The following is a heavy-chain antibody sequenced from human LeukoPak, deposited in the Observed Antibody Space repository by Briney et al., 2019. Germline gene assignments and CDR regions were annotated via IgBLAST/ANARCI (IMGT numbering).Heavy chain of an antibody. CDR3: ARDLSGVTGYTYGRGIDY. J-gene: IGHJ4*02. CDR2: IKKDGSEK. CDR1: GFTFSSYW. V-gene: IGHV3-7*01. Sequence: GGSLRLSCAASGFTFSSYWMSWVRQAPEKGLEWVANIKKDGSEKYYVDSVKGRFTSSRDNAKTSLYLQMNSLRAEDTAVYYCARDLSGVTGYTYGRGIDYWGQGTLVTVSS. D-gene: IGHD5-18*01.